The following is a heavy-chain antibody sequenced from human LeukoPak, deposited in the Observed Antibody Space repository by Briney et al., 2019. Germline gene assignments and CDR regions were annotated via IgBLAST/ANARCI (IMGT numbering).Heavy chain of an antibody. CDR3: ARIGLLTARSIQVFDY. D-gene: IGHD6-6*01. J-gene: IGHJ4*02. Sequence: SETLSLTCTVSGGSISSYYWSRTRQPPGKGLEWIGYIYYSGSTNYNPSLKSRVTISVDTSKNQFSLKLSSVTAADTAVYYCARIGLLTARSIQVFDYWGQGTLVTASS. CDR2: IYYSGST. V-gene: IGHV4-59*01. CDR1: GGSISSYY.